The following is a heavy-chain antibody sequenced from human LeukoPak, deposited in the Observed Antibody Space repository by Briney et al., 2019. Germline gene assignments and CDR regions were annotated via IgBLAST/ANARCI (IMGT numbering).Heavy chain of an antibody. CDR2: ITGSATTK. D-gene: IGHD1-20*01. CDR1: GFTFSSYE. J-gene: IGHJ4*02. Sequence: GGSLRLSCAASGFTFSSYEMMWVRQAPGKGLEWVSYITGSATTKKYAESVKGRFTISRDNAKYSLYLQMDSLRAEDTAVYYCARCDTTNYNSLDYWGQGVLVTVSS. CDR3: ARCDTTNYNSLDY. V-gene: IGHV3-48*03.